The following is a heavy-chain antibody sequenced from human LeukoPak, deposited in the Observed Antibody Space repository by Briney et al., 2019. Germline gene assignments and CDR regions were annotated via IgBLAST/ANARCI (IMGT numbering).Heavy chain of an antibody. J-gene: IGHJ6*03. CDR2: IIPIFGTA. CDR1: GGTFSSYA. V-gene: IGHV1-69*13. CDR3: ARDGHNLYNWNDHYYYYYMDV. Sequence: GASVKVSCKASGGTFSSYAISWVRRAPGQGLEWMGGIIPIFGTANYAQKFQGRVTITADESTSTAYMELSSLRSEDTAVYYCARDGHNLYNWNDHYYYYYMDVWGKGTTVTVSS. D-gene: IGHD1-20*01.